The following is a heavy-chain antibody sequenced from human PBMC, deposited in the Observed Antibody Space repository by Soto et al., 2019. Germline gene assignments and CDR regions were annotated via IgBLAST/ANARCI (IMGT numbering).Heavy chain of an antibody. D-gene: IGHD3-22*01. J-gene: IGHJ4*02. Sequence: ASVKVSCTASGYTFTGYYRHWVRQAPGQGLEWMGWINPNSGGTNYAQKFQGWVTMTRDTSISTAYMELSRLRSDDTAVYYCARVGKYDSSGYVYWGQGTLVTVSS. CDR2: INPNSGGT. CDR3: ARVGKYDSSGYVY. CDR1: GYTFTGYY. V-gene: IGHV1-2*04.